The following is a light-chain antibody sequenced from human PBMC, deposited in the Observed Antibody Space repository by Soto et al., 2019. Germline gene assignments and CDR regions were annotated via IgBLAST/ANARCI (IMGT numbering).Light chain of an antibody. CDR3: QQYHIYSGT. V-gene: IGKV1-5*01. CDR1: QNIDIS. Sequence: DIQMTQSPSTLSASVGDRVTITCRASQNIDISLAWFQQRPGQAPKVLIYAASGLASGVPSRFSGSGSGTEFTLTINSLQPDDFATYYCQQYHIYSGTFGQGTKVDI. CDR2: AAS. J-gene: IGKJ1*01.